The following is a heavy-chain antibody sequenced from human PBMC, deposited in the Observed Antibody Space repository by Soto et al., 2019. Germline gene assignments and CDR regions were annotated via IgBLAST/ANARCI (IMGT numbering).Heavy chain of an antibody. CDR1: GYTFTSYG. D-gene: IGHD1-20*01. J-gene: IGHJ6*02. V-gene: IGHV1-18*01. CDR2: ISAYNGNT. Sequence: ASVKVSCKASGYTFTSYGISWVRQAPGQGLEWMGWISAYNGNTNYAQKLQGRVTMTTDTSTSTAYMELRSLRSDDTAVYYCARDQQNYNPSFYHYYAMDLWGQGTTVTVSS. CDR3: ARDQQNYNPSFYHYYAMDL.